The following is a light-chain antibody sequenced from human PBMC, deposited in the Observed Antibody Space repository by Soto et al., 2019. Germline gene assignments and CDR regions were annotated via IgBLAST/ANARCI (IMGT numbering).Light chain of an antibody. Sequence: QSVLTQPPSVSAAPGQKVTISCSGSSSNIGGNSVSWYQQLPGTAPKLLIYDDNKRPSGIPDRFSGSKSGASATLGITGFQTGDEADYYCGSWDSSLSAYVFGTGTKV. CDR1: SSNIGGNS. CDR2: DDN. V-gene: IGLV1-51*01. CDR3: GSWDSSLSAYV. J-gene: IGLJ1*01.